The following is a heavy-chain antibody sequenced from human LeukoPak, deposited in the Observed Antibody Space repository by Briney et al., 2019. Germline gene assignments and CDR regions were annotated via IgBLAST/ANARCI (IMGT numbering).Heavy chain of an antibody. Sequence: PGGSLRLSCSASGFTFSSYAMHWVRQAPGKGLEWVSYISSSSSTIYYADSVKGRFTISRDNAKNSLYLQMNSLRDEDTAVYYCARVKVRYYYGMDVWGQGTTVTVSS. CDR1: GFTFSSYA. J-gene: IGHJ6*02. V-gene: IGHV3-48*02. D-gene: IGHD1-1*01. CDR2: ISSSSSTI. CDR3: ARVKVRYYYGMDV.